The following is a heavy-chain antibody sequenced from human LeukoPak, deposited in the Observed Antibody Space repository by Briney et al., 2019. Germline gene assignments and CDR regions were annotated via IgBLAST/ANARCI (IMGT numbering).Heavy chain of an antibody. CDR2: ISGSGGST. CDR1: GFIVSSNY. J-gene: IGHJ6*03. CDR3: AKVPAAIWNYMDV. V-gene: IGHV3-23*01. D-gene: IGHD2-2*02. Sequence: GGSLRLSCAASGFIVSSNYMSWVRQAPGKGLEWVSAISGSGGSTYYADSVKGRFTISRDNSKNTLYLQMNSLRAEDTAVYYCAKVPAAIWNYMDVWGKGTTVTVSS.